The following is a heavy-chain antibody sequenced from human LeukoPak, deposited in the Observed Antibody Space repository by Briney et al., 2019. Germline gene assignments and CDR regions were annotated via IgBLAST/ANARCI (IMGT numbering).Heavy chain of an antibody. CDR1: GFTFDDYG. D-gene: IGHD6-19*01. Sequence: GGSLRLPCAASGFTFDDYGMSWVRQAPGKGLEWVSGINWNGGSTGYADSVKGRFTISGDNAKNSLYLQMNSLRAEDTALYYCARDLWQWLAIDYWGQGTLVTVSS. V-gene: IGHV3-20*04. CDR2: INWNGGST. J-gene: IGHJ4*02. CDR3: ARDLWQWLAIDY.